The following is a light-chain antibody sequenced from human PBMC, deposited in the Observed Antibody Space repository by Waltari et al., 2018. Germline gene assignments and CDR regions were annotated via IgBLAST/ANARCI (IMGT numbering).Light chain of an antibody. CDR2: AAR. CDR3: LQDYTYPFT. Sequence: AIQMTQSPSSLSASVGDSVIIRCRASQGVRIDVGWYQQKAGKAPKLLIYAARSLQSGVPSRFSGSGSGTDFTLSISSLQPEDVATYYCLQDYTYPFTFGGGTKVEIK. CDR1: QGVRID. J-gene: IGKJ4*01. V-gene: IGKV1-6*01.